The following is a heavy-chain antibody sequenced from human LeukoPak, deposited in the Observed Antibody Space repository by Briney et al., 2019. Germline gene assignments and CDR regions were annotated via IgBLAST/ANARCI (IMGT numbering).Heavy chain of an antibody. D-gene: IGHD6-25*01. CDR1: GGSIRSGDYY. CDR2: IYYSGST. Sequence: PSETLSLTCTVSGGSIRSGDYYWSWIRQPPGKGLEWIGYIYYSGSTYYNPSLKSRVTISVDTSKNQFSLKLSSVTAADTAVYYCARIRSVGGMDVWGQGTTVTVSS. V-gene: IGHV4-30-4*01. J-gene: IGHJ6*02. CDR3: ARIRSVGGMDV.